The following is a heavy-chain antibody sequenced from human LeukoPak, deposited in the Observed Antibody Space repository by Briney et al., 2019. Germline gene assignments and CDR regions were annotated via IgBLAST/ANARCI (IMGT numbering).Heavy chain of an antibody. CDR2: IYYSGST. D-gene: IGHD5-18*01. J-gene: IGHJ4*02. CDR1: GGSISSGGYS. Sequence: SETLSLTCTVSGGSISSGGYSWSWIHQHPGKGLEWIGYIYYSGSTYYNPSLKSRVTISVDTSKNQFSLKLSSVTAADTAVYFCARVSRGDNYGNFDHWGQGTLVTVSS. CDR3: ARVSRGDNYGNFDH. V-gene: IGHV4-31*03.